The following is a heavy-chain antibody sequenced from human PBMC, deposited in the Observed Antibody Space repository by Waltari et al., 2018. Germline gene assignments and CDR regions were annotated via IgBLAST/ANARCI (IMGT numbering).Heavy chain of an antibody. CDR2: INPNSGGT. CDR1: GYTFTGYY. CDR3: ARVAGWGSTVVPNFDY. J-gene: IGHJ4*02. D-gene: IGHD4-17*01. Sequence: QVQLVQSGAEVKKPGASVKVSCKASGYTFTGYYMHWVRQAPGQGREWMGRINPNSGGTNYAQKFQGRVTMTRDTSISTAYMELSRLRSDDTAVYYCARVAGWGSTVVPNFDYWGQGTLVTVSS. V-gene: IGHV1-2*06.